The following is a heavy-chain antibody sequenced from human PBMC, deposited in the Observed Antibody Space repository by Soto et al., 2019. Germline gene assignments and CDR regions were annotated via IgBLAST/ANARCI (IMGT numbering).Heavy chain of an antibody. J-gene: IGHJ4*02. V-gene: IGHV2-5*02. D-gene: IGHD3-3*01. CDR3: AHRVLCTVFGLVTTTAIYFDF. CDR2: IYCDDDK. Sequence: QITLNESGPTLVKPTQTLTLTCTFSGFSLTTSGVGVGWIRQSPGKAPEWLALIYCDDDKRYSPSLKSRLTITKDTSKNQVVLTMANLDPADTATYYCAHRVLCTVFGLVTTTAIYFDFWGQGTPVAVSS. CDR1: GFSLTTSGVG.